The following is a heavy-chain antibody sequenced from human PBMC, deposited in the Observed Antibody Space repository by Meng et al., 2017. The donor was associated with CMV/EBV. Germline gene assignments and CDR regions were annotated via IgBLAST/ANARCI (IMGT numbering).Heavy chain of an antibody. V-gene: IGHV4-34*01. CDR1: GGSFSGYY. J-gene: IGHJ5*02. CDR2: INHSGST. CDR3: ARGESYYDFWSGSSNWFDP. D-gene: IGHD3-3*01. Sequence: SETLSLTCAVYGGSFSGYYWSWIRQPPGKGLERIGEINHSGSTNYNPSLKSRVTISVDTSKNQFSLKLSSVTAADTAVYYCARGESYYDFWSGSSNWFDPWGQGTLVTVSS.